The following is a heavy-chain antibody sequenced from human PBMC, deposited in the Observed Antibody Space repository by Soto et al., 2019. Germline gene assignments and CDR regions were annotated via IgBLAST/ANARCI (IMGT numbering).Heavy chain of an antibody. D-gene: IGHD6-19*01. CDR2: IYYSGST. V-gene: IGHV4-59*01. Sequence: SETLSLTCTVSGGSISSYYWSWIRQPPGKGLEWIGYIYYSGSTNYNPSLKSRVTISVDTSKNQFSLKLSSVTAADTAVYYCAREVASGWPGEYWFDPWGQGTLVTVSS. J-gene: IGHJ5*02. CDR1: GGSISSYY. CDR3: AREVASGWPGEYWFDP.